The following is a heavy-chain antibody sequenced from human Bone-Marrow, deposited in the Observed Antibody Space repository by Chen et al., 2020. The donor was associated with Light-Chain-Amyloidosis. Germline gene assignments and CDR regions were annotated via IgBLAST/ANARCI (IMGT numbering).Heavy chain of an antibody. Sequence: KISCKGSGYTFPNYWIGWVRQMPGKGLEWMGVIYPDDSDARYSPSFEGQVTISADKSITTAYLQWRSLKASYTAMYYCARRRDGYNFDYWGQGTLVTVSS. D-gene: IGHD5-12*01. V-gene: IGHV5-51*01. J-gene: IGHJ4*02. CDR1: GYTFPNYW. CDR2: IYPDDSDA. CDR3: ARRRDGYNFDY.